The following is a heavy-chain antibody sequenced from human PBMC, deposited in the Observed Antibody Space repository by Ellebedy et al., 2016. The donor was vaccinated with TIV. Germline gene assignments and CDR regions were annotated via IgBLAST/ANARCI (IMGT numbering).Heavy chain of an antibody. J-gene: IGHJ2*01. Sequence: GESLKISXAASGFTFSSYWMQWVRQAPGKGLEWVANIKQDGSAKYYVDSVKGRFTISRDNAKNSVYLRMNNLRAEDTAVYYCARRYFDLWGRGTLVTVSS. V-gene: IGHV3-7*01. CDR3: ARRYFDL. CDR2: IKQDGSAK. CDR1: GFTFSSYW.